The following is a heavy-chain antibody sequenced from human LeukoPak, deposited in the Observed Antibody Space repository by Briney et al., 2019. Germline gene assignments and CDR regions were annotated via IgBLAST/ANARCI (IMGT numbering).Heavy chain of an antibody. CDR3: ARAATGVPAAIGPPPYPSYYYYYYYMDV. Sequence: GGSLRLSCAASGFTVSSNYMSWVRQAPGKGLEWVSVIYSGGSTYYADSVKGRFTISRDNSKNTLYLQMNSLRAEDTAVYYCARAATGVPAAIGPPPYPSYYYYYYYMDVWGKGTTVTVSS. D-gene: IGHD2-2*01. V-gene: IGHV3-66*02. CDR1: GFTVSSNY. J-gene: IGHJ6*03. CDR2: IYSGGST.